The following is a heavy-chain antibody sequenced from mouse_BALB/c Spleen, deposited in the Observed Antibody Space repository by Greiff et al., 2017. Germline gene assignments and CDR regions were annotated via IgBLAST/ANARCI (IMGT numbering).Heavy chain of an antibody. CDR1: GFTFSSFG. CDR3: ARWNYGSSYVGFAD. Sequence: EVMLVESGGGLVQPGGSRKLSCAASGFTFSSFGMHWVRQAPEKGLEWVAYISSGSSTIYYADTVKGRFTISRDNPKNTLFLQMTSLRSEDTAMYYCARWNYGSSYVGFADWGQGTLVTVSA. CDR2: ISSGSSTI. V-gene: IGHV5-17*02. D-gene: IGHD1-1*01. J-gene: IGHJ3*01.